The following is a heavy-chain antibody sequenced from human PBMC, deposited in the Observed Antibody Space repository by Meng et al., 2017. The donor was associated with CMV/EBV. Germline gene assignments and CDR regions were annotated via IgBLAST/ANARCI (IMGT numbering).Heavy chain of an antibody. CDR1: RGTFSSYA. D-gene: IGHD2-2*02. J-gene: IGHJ4*02. CDR2: MNPNSGNT. V-gene: IGHV1-8*03. Sequence: ASVKVSCKASRGTFSSYAINWVRQAPGQGLEWMGWMNPNSGNTGSAQKFQGRVTFSRNTSMNTAYMELSSLRSEDTAVYYCARGHYYCRGISCYSLDYWGQGTLVTVSS. CDR3: ARGHYYCRGISCYSLDY.